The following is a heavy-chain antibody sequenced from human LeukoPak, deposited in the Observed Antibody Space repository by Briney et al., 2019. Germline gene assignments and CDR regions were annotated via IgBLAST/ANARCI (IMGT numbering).Heavy chain of an antibody. J-gene: IGHJ4*02. CDR1: GYTFTSYG. CDR3: ARVGLNVVVTARIDY. D-gene: IGHD2-21*02. V-gene: IGHV1-18*01. CDR2: ISAYNGNT. Sequence: AAVKVSCKASGYTFTSYGISWVRPAPGQGLEWRGWISAYNGNTNYAQKLQGRVTMTTDTSTSTAYMELRSLRSDDTAVYYCARVGLNVVVTARIDYWGQGTLVTVSS.